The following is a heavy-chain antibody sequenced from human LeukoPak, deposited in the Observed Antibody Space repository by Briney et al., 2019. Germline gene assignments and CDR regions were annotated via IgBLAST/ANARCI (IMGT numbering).Heavy chain of an antibody. CDR3: ARAVVIRDYSYGMDV. CDR2: IYYSGST. Sequence: PSETLSLTCTVSGGSISSYYWSWIRQPPGKGLEWIGYIYYSGSTNYNPSLKSRVTISVDTSKNQFSLKLSSVTAADTAVYYCARAVVIRDYSYGMDVWGQGTTVTVSS. CDR1: GGSISSYY. V-gene: IGHV4-59*01. J-gene: IGHJ6*02. D-gene: IGHD3-22*01.